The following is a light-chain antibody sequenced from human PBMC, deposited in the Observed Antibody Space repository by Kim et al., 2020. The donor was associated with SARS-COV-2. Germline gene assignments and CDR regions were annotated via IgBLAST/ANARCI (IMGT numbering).Light chain of an antibody. Sequence: QSVLTQPPSVSAAPGQKVTISCSGSSSNIGDNYVSWYQQFPGTVPKPLIYDNSKRPSGIPDRFPGSKSGTSATLGITGLQTGDEADFYCGTWDNGLSAVVFGGGTQLTVL. CDR1: SSNIGDNY. J-gene: IGLJ2*01. CDR2: DNS. V-gene: IGLV1-51*01. CDR3: GTWDNGLSAVV.